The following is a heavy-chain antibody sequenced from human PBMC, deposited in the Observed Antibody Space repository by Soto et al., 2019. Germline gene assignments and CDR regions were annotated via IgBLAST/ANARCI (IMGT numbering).Heavy chain of an antibody. D-gene: IGHD2-15*01. CDR1: GGTFSSYA. V-gene: IGHV1-69*01. Sequence: QVQLVQSGAEVKKPGSSVKVSCKASGGTFSSYAISWVRQAPGQGLEWMGGIIPIFGTANYAQKFQGRVTITADESTSTAYMELSSLRSEDTAVYYCASEPDCSGGSCLREVLDWFDPWGQGTLVTVSS. CDR2: IIPIFGTA. J-gene: IGHJ5*02. CDR3: ASEPDCSGGSCLREVLDWFDP.